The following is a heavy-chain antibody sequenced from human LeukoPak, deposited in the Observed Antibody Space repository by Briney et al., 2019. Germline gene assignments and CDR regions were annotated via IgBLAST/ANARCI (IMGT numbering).Heavy chain of an antibody. D-gene: IGHD6-19*01. CDR3: ARGVVYGQLAVALFDY. J-gene: IGHJ4*02. Sequence: ASVKVSCKASGYTFTSYYMHWVRQAPGQGLEWMGIINPSGGSTSYAQKFQGRVTMTRDTSTSTVYMELSSLRSEDTAVYYCARGVVYGQLAVALFDYWGQGTLVTVSS. CDR1: GYTFTSYY. V-gene: IGHV1-46*01. CDR2: INPSGGST.